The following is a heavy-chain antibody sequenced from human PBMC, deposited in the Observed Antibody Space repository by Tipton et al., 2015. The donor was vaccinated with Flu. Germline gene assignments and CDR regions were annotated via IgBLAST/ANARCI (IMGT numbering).Heavy chain of an antibody. D-gene: IGHD3/OR15-3a*01. Sequence: SLRLSCAGSGFTFSSYGMHWVRQAPGKGLEWVAVIWYDGRNKYYADSVKGRFTISRDNSNNRLYLQMNSLRDEDTAVYYCARDVLDGDGNYFDYWGQGTLVTVSS. CDR1: GFTFSSYG. CDR2: IWYDGRNK. CDR3: ARDVLDGDGNYFDY. J-gene: IGHJ4*02. V-gene: IGHV3-33*08.